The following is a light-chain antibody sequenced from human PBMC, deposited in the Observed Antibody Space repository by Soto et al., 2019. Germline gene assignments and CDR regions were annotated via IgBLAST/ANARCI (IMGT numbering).Light chain of an antibody. V-gene: IGKV3-20*01. CDR3: QQFGSSIPHT. CDR2: GAS. CDR1: QVIGSRY. J-gene: IGKJ2*01. Sequence: EIVMTQSPGTLSLSPGERATISCRASQVIGSRYLAWYHQKSGQAPRLLIYGASSRATGIPDRISGSGSGTDFTFTISRLESEDFGVYYCQQFGSSIPHTFGQGTKLEIK.